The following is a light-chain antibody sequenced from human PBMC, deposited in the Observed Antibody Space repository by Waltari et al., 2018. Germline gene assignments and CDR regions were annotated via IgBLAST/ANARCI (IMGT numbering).Light chain of an antibody. CDR3: MQAVQTPLT. CDR1: QSLLYGNGYNY. V-gene: IGKV2-28*01. J-gene: IGKJ4*01. CDR2: LGS. Sequence: DIVMTQSPLSLPVTPGEPASISCRSSQSLLYGNGYNYLDWYLQKPGQSPQLLIYLGSNRASGVPDRFSGSGSGTDFTLKISRVEADDVGVYYCMQAVQTPLTFGGGTKVEIK.